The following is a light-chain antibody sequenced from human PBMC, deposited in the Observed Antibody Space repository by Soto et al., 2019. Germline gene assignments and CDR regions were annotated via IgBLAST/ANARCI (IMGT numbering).Light chain of an antibody. V-gene: IGLV1-47*01. Sequence: QSVLTQPPSASGTPGQRVTISCSGSSSNIGSHNVYWYQQLPGTAPQLLIYGNNQRPSGVPDRFSSSKSGTSASLAISGLRPEDEADYYCAIWDDSLSGRVFGGGTKVTVL. CDR1: SSNIGSHN. CDR2: GNN. CDR3: AIWDDSLSGRV. J-gene: IGLJ3*02.